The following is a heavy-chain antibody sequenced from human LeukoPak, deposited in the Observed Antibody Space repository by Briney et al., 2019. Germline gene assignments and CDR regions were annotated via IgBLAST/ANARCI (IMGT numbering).Heavy chain of an antibody. Sequence: PGRSLRLSCAASGLTFRNYGMHWVRQAPGKGLEWVAVIWYDGSNLYYVDSVKGRFTVSRDNAKNTLYLQMNSLRAEDTAVYYCATDRNSGKYYDYWGQGTLVTVSS. CDR3: ATDRNSGKYYDY. V-gene: IGHV3-33*01. CDR2: IWYDGSNL. D-gene: IGHD1-26*01. J-gene: IGHJ4*02. CDR1: GLTFRNYG.